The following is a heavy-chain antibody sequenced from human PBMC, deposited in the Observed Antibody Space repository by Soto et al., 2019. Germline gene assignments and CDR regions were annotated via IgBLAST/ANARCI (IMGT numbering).Heavy chain of an antibody. Sequence: LGGSLRLSCAASGFTFSAYAMSWVRQAPGKGLEWVSVISASGDSPNYADSVKGRFTISRDNSKRTLYLQMNSLRAEDTAIYYCAFKGNSNSQYWGHGTLVTVSS. D-gene: IGHD7-27*01. CDR2: ISASGDSP. CDR3: AFKGNSNSQY. CDR1: GFTFSAYA. V-gene: IGHV3-23*01. J-gene: IGHJ4*01.